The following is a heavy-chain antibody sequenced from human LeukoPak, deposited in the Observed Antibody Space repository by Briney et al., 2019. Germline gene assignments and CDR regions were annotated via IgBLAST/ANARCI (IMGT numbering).Heavy chain of an antibody. CDR1: GFTFGDYA. V-gene: IGHV3-49*04. Sequence: GGSLRLSCTASGFTFGDYAMSWVRQAPGKGLEWVGSIRSKAYGGTTEYAASVKGRFTISRDDSKSIAYLQMNSLKTEDTAVYYCTSVGAGAFDYWGQGTLVTVSS. J-gene: IGHJ4*02. D-gene: IGHD1-26*01. CDR3: TSVGAGAFDY. CDR2: IRSKAYGGTT.